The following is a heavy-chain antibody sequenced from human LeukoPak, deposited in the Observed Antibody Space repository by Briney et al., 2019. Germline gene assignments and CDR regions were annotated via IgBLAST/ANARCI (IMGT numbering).Heavy chain of an antibody. CDR3: ARLSFDYYESSGYDDY. Sequence: SETLSLTCTVSGGSISSGGYYWSWIRQHPGKGLEWIGYIYYSGSTYYNPSLKSRVTISVDTSKNQFSLKLSSVTAADTAVYYCARLSFDYYESSGYDDYWGQGTLVTVPS. CDR2: IYYSGST. D-gene: IGHD3-22*01. V-gene: IGHV4-31*03. J-gene: IGHJ4*02. CDR1: GGSISSGGYY.